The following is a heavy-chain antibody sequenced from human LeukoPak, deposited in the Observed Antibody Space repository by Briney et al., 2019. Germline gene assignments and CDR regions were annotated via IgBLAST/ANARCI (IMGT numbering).Heavy chain of an antibody. D-gene: IGHD3-22*01. CDR1: GGSFSGYY. Sequence: SETLSLTCAVYGGSFSGYYWSWIRQPPGKGLEWIGEINHSGSTNYNPSLKSRVTISVDTSKNQFSLKLSSVTAADTAVYYCARDKSPYYDSSGYLIRFDPWGQGTLVTVSS. CDR2: INHSGST. J-gene: IGHJ5*02. CDR3: ARDKSPYYDSSGYLIRFDP. V-gene: IGHV4-34*01.